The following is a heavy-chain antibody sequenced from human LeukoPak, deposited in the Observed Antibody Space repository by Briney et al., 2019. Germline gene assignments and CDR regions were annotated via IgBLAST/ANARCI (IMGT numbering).Heavy chain of an antibody. D-gene: IGHD6-13*01. CDR2: IYYSGST. V-gene: IGHV4-61*08. Sequence: SETLSLTCDVSGASVSSGGYYWSWIRQHPGKGLEWIGYIYYSGSTNYNPSLKSRVTISVGTSKNQFSLKLSSVTAADTAVYYCARHNHYEGIAAEFDYWGQGTLVTVSS. CDR3: ARHNHYEGIAAEFDY. CDR1: GASVSSGGYY. J-gene: IGHJ4*02.